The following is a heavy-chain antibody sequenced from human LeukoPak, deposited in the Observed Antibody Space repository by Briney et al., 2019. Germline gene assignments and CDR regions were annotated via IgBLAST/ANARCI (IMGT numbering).Heavy chain of an antibody. CDR1: GGSINSGSYY. CDR2: IYYSGST. V-gene: IGHV4-31*03. D-gene: IGHD6-13*01. J-gene: IGHJ3*02. Sequence: SETLSLTCTVSGGSINSGSYYWNWIRQHPGKGLEWIGYIYYSGSTYYNPSLKSRITISVDTSKNQFSLKLSSVTVADTAVYYCARERRIAAVGVRAFEIWGQGIMVTVSS. CDR3: ARERRIAAVGVRAFEI.